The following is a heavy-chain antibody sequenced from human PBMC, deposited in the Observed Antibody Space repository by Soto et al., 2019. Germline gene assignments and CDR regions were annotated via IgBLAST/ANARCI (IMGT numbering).Heavy chain of an antibody. Sequence: SETLSLTCTVSGGSISSGGYYWSWIRQHPGKGLEWIGYIYYSGSTYYNPSLKSRVTISVDTSKNQFSLKLSSVTAADTAVYYCARDAGFRAAAGTQAPYYYGMDVWGQGTTVTVSS. CDR2: IYYSGST. V-gene: IGHV4-31*03. CDR3: ARDAGFRAAAGTQAPYYYGMDV. D-gene: IGHD6-13*01. CDR1: GGSISSGGYY. J-gene: IGHJ6*02.